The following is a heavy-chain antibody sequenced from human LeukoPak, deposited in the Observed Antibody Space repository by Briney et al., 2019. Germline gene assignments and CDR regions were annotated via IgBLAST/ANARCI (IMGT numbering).Heavy chain of an antibody. D-gene: IGHD3-22*01. J-gene: IGHJ3*02. Sequence: GGSLRLYCAASGFTFSSYSMNWVRQAPGKGLEWVSSISSSCSYIYDADSVKGRFTISRDNSKNSLYLQMNSLRAEDTAVCYCARDGDYYDSSGNAFDIWGQGTMVTVSS. CDR2: ISSSCSYI. CDR3: ARDGDYYDSSGNAFDI. V-gene: IGHV3-21*01. CDR1: GFTFSSYS.